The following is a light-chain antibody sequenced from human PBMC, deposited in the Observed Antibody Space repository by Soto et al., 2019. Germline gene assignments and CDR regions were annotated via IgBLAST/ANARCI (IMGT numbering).Light chain of an antibody. J-gene: IGKJ4*01. CDR1: QGISST. CDR3: QQFHNSPLT. CDR2: DAS. V-gene: IGKV1D-13*01. Sequence: AIHLTQSPSSLSAFVGDSVTITCRASQGISSTLAWFQQKPRKAPILLIYDASSLESGVPSRFSGSGSGTDFTLAISSLQPVEFATYFCQQFHNSPLTFGGGTNVDIK.